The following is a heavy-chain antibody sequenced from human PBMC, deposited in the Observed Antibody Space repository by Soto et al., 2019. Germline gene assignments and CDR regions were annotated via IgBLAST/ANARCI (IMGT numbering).Heavy chain of an antibody. D-gene: IGHD2-2*01. CDR3: ASRHCFVVVPAAQDY. Sequence: QVQLQQWGAGLLKPSETLSLTCAVYGGSFSGYYWSWIRQPPGKGLEWIGEINHSGSTNYNPSLKSRVTISVDTSKNQFSLKLSSVTAADTAVYYCASRHCFVVVPAAQDYWGQGTLVTVSS. CDR1: GGSFSGYY. J-gene: IGHJ4*02. V-gene: IGHV4-34*01. CDR2: INHSGST.